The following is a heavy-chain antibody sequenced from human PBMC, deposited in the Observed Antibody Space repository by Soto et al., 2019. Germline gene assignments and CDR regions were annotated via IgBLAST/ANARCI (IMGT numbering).Heavy chain of an antibody. J-gene: IGHJ4*02. CDR2: IYGGGTT. CDR1: GFAVSSKY. Sequence: EVQLVESGGGLIQPGGSLRLSCAASGFAVSSKYMTWVRQAPGKGLEWVSVIYGGGTTYYADSVKGRFTISRDTSKNTLYLQTNSLSAEDTAVYYCVQTTGWPGFDFWGQGTLVTVSS. V-gene: IGHV3-53*01. CDR3: VQTTGWPGFDF. D-gene: IGHD6-19*01.